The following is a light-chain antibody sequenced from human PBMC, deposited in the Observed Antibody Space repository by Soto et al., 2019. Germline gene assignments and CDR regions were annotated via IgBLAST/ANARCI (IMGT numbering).Light chain of an antibody. CDR3: QQYYSYPHT. V-gene: IGKV1-8*01. CDR1: QGISSY. CDR2: AAS. J-gene: IGKJ1*01. Sequence: AIRMTQSPSSFSASTGDRVTITCRASQGISSYLAWYQQKPGKAPNLLIYAASTLQSGVPSRFSGSGSGTDFTLTISCLQSEDFATYYCQQYYSYPHTFGQGTKVELK.